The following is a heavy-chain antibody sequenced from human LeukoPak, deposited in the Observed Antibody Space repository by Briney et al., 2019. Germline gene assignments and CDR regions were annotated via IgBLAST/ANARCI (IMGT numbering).Heavy chain of an antibody. CDR1: GYTFTGYY. V-gene: IGHV1-2*02. Sequence: ASVKVSCKTSGYTFTGYYMHWVRQAPGQGLEWMGWINPNSGGTNYAQKFQGRVTMTRDTSISTAYMELSRPRSDDTAVYYCARDSGTSSSWYDYWGQGTLVTVSS. J-gene: IGHJ4*02. D-gene: IGHD6-13*01. CDR2: INPNSGGT. CDR3: ARDSGTSSSWYDY.